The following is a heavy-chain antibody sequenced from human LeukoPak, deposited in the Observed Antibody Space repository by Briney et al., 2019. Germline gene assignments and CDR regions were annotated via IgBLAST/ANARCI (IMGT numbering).Heavy chain of an antibody. CDR3: ARVYRSGVWFDP. D-gene: IGHD3-3*01. Sequence: PSETLSLTCTVSGGSISSSSYYWGWIRQPPGKGLEWIGSIYYRGSTYYNPSLKSRVTISVDTSKNQFSLKLSSVTAADTAVYYCARVYRSGVWFDPWGQGTLVTVSS. V-gene: IGHV4-39*07. CDR2: IYYRGST. CDR1: GGSISSSSYY. J-gene: IGHJ5*02.